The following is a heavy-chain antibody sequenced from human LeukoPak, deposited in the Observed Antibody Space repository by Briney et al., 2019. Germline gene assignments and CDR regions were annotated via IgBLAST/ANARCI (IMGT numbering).Heavy chain of an antibody. CDR3: ARAPPGIAAAGTLFYGMDV. V-gene: IGHV3-33*01. CDR2: IWYDGSNK. CDR1: GFTFSSYG. D-gene: IGHD6-13*01. J-gene: IGHJ6*02. Sequence: GGSLRLSCAASGFTFSSYGMHWVRQAPGKGLEWVAVIWYDGSNKYYADSVKGRFTISRDNSKNTLYLQMNSLRAEDTAVYYCARAPPGIAAAGTLFYGMDVWGQGTTVTVSS.